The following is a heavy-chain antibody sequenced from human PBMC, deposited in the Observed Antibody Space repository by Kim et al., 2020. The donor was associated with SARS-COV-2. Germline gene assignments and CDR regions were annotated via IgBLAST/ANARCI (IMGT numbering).Heavy chain of an antibody. Sequence: ASVKVSCKASGYTFTNYAIQWVRQAPGQGLEWMGWINPGNGNIKYSQKFQGRATLTWDTSASTAYMELRALTSEDTAVYYCARDLLHSGYDYWGQRTLVTVS. V-gene: IGHV1-3*01. CDR1: GYTFTNYA. CDR3: ARDLLHSGYDY. CDR2: INPGNGNI. J-gene: IGHJ4*02. D-gene: IGHD5-12*01.